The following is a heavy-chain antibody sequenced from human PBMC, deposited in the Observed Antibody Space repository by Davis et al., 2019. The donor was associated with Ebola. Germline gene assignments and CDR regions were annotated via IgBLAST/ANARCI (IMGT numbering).Heavy chain of an antibody. V-gene: IGHV3-74*01. CDR1: GFTFSNHY. CDR3: ARVNAVTGYPRFDS. CDR2: ISRDGTIT. Sequence: GESLKISCSASGFTFSNHYMHWVRQAPGKGLVWVSRISRDGTITGYADSVKGRFTISRHNAKNSLYLRLNSLRAEDTALYHCARVNAVTGYPRFDSWGQGTLVTVSS. D-gene: IGHD3-9*01. J-gene: IGHJ5*01.